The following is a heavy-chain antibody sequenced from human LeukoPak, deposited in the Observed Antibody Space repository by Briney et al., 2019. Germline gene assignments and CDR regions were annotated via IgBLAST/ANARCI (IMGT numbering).Heavy chain of an antibody. CDR1: GFTFSSYS. D-gene: IGHD1-26*01. CDR3: ARDRGSYEFDY. J-gene: IGHJ4*02. V-gene: IGHV3-21*01. Sequence: GGSLRLSCAASGFTFSSYSMNWVRQAPGKGLEWVSSISSSSYIYYADSVKGRFTISRDNAKNSLYLQMNSLRAEDTAVYYCARDRGSYEFDYWGQGTLVTVSS. CDR2: ISSSSYI.